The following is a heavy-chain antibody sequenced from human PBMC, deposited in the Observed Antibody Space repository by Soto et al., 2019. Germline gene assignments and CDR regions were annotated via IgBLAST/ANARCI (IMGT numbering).Heavy chain of an antibody. CDR3: TTSVGASGYEFY. CDR2: ISSSSNVI. V-gene: IGHV3-48*02. CDR1: GFTFSSYS. Sequence: EVQLVESGGGLVQPRGSLRLSCVASGFTFSSYSMNWGRKAPGQGLEWVSYISSSSNVIYYADSVKGRFTISRDNAKNSLYLQMNSLRDEDTAVYYCTTSVGASGYEFYWGQGTLVTVSS. D-gene: IGHD5-12*01. J-gene: IGHJ4*02.